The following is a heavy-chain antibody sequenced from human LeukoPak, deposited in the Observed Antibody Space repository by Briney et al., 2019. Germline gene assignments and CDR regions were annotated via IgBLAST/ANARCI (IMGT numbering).Heavy chain of an antibody. J-gene: IGHJ4*02. CDR2: IYYGGST. CDR1: GGSISSYNW. Sequence: SETLSLTCAVSGGSISSYNWWSWVRQPPGKGLEWIGYIYYGGSTSYNPSLRSRVTISVDTSKNQFSLRLSSVTAADTAVYYCARDTYCSGGSCYEGAFDYWGQGTLVTVSS. V-gene: IGHV4-4*02. CDR3: ARDTYCSGGSCYEGAFDY. D-gene: IGHD2-15*01.